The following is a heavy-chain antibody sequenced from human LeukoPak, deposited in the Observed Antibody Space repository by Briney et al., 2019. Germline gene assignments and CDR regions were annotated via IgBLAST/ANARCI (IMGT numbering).Heavy chain of an antibody. D-gene: IGHD2-21*02. CDR1: GFTFTNFA. Sequence: ASVKVSCKASGFTFTNFAVQWVRQARGQRLEWVGCIFVNGGNTHYAQKFQERVDIITDRSTNTGFIELRSLRSDDTAVYYCSEGATTYCGEDCYPSCFFYHGIDVWGQGTTVTVSS. J-gene: IGHJ6*02. CDR3: SEGATTYCGEDCYPSCFFYHGIDV. CDR2: IFVNGGNT. V-gene: IGHV1-58*01.